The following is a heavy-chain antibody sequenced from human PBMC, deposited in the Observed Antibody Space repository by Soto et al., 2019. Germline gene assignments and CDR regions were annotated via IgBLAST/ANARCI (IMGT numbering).Heavy chain of an antibody. CDR1: GFTFSSYV. CDR3: AKDHNYYDSSGSLDY. V-gene: IGHV3-30*18. D-gene: IGHD3-22*01. CDR2: ISYDGSNK. J-gene: IGHJ4*02. Sequence: PGGSLRLSCAASGFTFSSYVMHWVGQSPGKGLEWVAVISYDGSNKYYADSVKGRFTISRDNSKNTLYLQMNSLRAEDTAVYYCAKDHNYYDSSGSLDYWGQGTLVTV.